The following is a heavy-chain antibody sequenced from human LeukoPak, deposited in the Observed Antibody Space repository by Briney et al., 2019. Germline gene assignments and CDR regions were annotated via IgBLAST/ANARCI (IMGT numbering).Heavy chain of an antibody. V-gene: IGHV3-74*01. CDR1: GLTFHNTW. J-gene: IGHJ3*01. CDR3: AADGEYAFLV. CDR2: IISDGITT. D-gene: IGHD2/OR15-2a*01. Sequence: GGSLRLSCAASGLTFHNTWMHWIRQAPGKGLVWVSRIISDGITTTYADSVKGRFTISRDNAKNTLYLQMNSLRADDTAVYYCAADGEYAFLVWGQGTMVTVSS.